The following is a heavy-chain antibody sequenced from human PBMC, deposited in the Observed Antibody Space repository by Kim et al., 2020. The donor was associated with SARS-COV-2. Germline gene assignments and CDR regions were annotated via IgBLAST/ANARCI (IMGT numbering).Heavy chain of an antibody. V-gene: IGHV3-74*01. CDR2: IDGYGTHT. J-gene: IGHJ4*02. Sequence: GGSLRLSCEASGFTFSSYPMHWVRQPPGKGLMWVSRIDGYGTHTTYADSVKGRFTTSRDNAKTTLFLQMNSLTVDDTAVYYCTGDRGGLGDCWGRGILVIVSP. CDR3: TGDRGGLGDC. CDR1: GFTFSSYP. D-gene: IGHD3-9*01.